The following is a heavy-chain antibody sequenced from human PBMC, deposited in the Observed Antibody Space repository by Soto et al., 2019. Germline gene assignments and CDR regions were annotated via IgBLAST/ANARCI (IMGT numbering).Heavy chain of an antibody. CDR1: GFTFSSYA. CDR2: ISGSGGST. J-gene: IGHJ6*02. Sequence: PGGSLRLSCAASGFTFSSYAMSWVRQAPGKGLEWVSAISGSGGSTYYADSVKGRFTISRDNSKNTLYLQMNSLRAEDTAVYYCAKEVDTAMVLFYYYGMDVWGQGTTVTVSS. CDR3: AKEVDTAMVLFYYYGMDV. V-gene: IGHV3-23*01. D-gene: IGHD5-18*01.